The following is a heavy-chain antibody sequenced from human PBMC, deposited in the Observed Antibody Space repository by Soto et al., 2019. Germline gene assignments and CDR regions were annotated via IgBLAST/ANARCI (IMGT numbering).Heavy chain of an antibody. CDR3: ATKTKYGAGSYLTEYYLDN. Sequence: PSETLSLTCAVYGGSFNGYYWSWIRQPPGKGLEWIGEINHSGSTNYNPSLKSRVTISVDTSKNQFSMKLSSVTAADTAVYYCATKTKYGAGSYLTEYYLDNWCQGTLVTVSS. V-gene: IGHV4-34*01. J-gene: IGHJ4*02. CDR2: INHSGST. D-gene: IGHD3-10*01. CDR1: GGSFNGYY.